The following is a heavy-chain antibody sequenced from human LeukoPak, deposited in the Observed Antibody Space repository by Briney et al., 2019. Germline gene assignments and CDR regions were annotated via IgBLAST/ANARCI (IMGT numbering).Heavy chain of an antibody. CDR2: INPSGGST. V-gene: IGHV1-46*01. J-gene: IGHJ6*02. CDR1: GYTFTSYY. D-gene: IGHD6-13*01. Sequence: ASVKVSCKASGYTFTSYYMHWVRQAPGQGLEWMGIINPSGGSTSYAQKFQGRVTMTRDMSTSTVYMELSSLRSEDTAVYYCARDASFIAAASYGIDVWGQGTTVTVSS. CDR3: ARDASFIAAASYGIDV.